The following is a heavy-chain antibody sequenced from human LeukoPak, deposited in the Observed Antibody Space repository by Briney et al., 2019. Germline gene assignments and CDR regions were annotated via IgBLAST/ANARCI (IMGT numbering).Heavy chain of an antibody. CDR3: VRRAYGDYCFDL. CDR2: IYYSGNT. Sequence: SETLSLTCTVSGGSISGFYWSWIRQPPGRGLEWIGYIYYSGNTNYNPSLKSRATISVDTSKNQFSLNLTSMTAADTAVYYCVRRAYGDYCFDLWGQGTLVSVSS. CDR1: GGSISGFY. D-gene: IGHD4-17*01. J-gene: IGHJ4*02. V-gene: IGHV4-59*08.